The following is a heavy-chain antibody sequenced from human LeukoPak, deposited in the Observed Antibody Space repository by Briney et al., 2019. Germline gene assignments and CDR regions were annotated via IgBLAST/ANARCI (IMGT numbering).Heavy chain of an antibody. Sequence: SETLSLACTVSGGSISSYYWSWIRQPPGKGLEWIGCIYYSGSTDYNPSLKSRVTILIDTSKNQFSLKLSSVTAADTAVYYCARSNYYGSGSYSHWGQGTLVTVSS. J-gene: IGHJ4*02. CDR2: IYYSGST. CDR3: ARSNYYGSGSYSH. V-gene: IGHV4-59*08. CDR1: GGSISSYY. D-gene: IGHD3-10*01.